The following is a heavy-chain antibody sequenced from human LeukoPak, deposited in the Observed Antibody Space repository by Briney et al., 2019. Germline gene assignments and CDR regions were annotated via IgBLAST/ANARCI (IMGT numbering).Heavy chain of an antibody. J-gene: IGHJ6*03. Sequence: SQTLSLTCTVSGGSMSSGTYYWSWIRQPAGKGLEWIGRVYNAGSNFNSGSNYNPSLKSRVTMSLDTSNNQFSLRLSSVTAADTAVYYCASGSYSFYYMDVWGKGTTVTVSS. CDR3: ASGSYSFYYMDV. CDR1: GGSMSSGTYY. CDR2: VYNAGS. V-gene: IGHV4-61*02. D-gene: IGHD1-26*01.